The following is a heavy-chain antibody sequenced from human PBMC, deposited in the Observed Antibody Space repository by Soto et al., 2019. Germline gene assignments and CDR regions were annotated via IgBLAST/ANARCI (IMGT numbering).Heavy chain of an antibody. D-gene: IGHD3-3*01. V-gene: IGHV3-23*01. CDR1: GFIFSSYA. Sequence: GGSLRLSCAASGFIFSSYAMSWVRQAPGKGLEWVSSISDSGSSTYYADSVKGRFTISRDNSKNTLYLQMNRLRAEDTAVYYCARDRIGTYFWAGIFDPWGQGSLVTVSS. J-gene: IGHJ5*02. CDR2: ISDSGSST. CDR3: ARDRIGTYFWAGIFDP.